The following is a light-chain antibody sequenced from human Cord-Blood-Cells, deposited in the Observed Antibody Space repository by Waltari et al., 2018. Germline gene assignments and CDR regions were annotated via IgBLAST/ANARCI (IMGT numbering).Light chain of an antibody. J-gene: IGLJ3*02. CDR3: CSYAGSSTLV. CDR1: SSDVGSYNL. CDR2: EGS. Sequence: QSALTQPASVSGSPGQSITISCTGTSSDVGSYNLVSWYQPHPGKAPKLMIYEGSKRPSGVSYRFSGSKSGNTASLTISWLQAEDEADYYCCSYAGSSTLVFGGGTKLTVL. V-gene: IGLV2-23*01.